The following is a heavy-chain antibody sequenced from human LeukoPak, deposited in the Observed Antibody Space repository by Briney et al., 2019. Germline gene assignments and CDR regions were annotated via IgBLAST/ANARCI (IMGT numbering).Heavy chain of an antibody. CDR1: GYSISSGYY. D-gene: IGHD5-24*01. CDR3: ARESVSQDGLFDL. V-gene: IGHV4-38-2*02. J-gene: IGHJ3*01. CDR2: IYHSGST. Sequence: SETLSLTCTVSGYSISSGYYWGWIRQPPGKGLEWIGSIYHSGSTYYNPSLKSRLIISVDTSQNQFSLKLSSVTAADTAVYYCARESVSQDGLFDLWGQGAMVTVSS.